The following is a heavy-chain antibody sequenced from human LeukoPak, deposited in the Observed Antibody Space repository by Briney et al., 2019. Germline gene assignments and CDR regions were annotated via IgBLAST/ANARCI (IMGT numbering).Heavy chain of an antibody. Sequence: SETLSLTCAVSGYSISSSNWWGWIRQPPGKGLEWIGYIYYSGSTYYNPSLKSRVTLSVDTSKSQFSLKLSSVTAVDTAVYYCARRYSSSWYFDYWGQGTLVTVSS. V-gene: IGHV4-28*01. CDR1: GYSISSSNW. D-gene: IGHD6-13*01. J-gene: IGHJ4*02. CDR3: ARRYSSSWYFDY. CDR2: IYYSGST.